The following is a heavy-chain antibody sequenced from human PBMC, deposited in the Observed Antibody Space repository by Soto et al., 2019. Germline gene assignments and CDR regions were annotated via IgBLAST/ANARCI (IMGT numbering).Heavy chain of an antibody. D-gene: IGHD3-22*01. Sequence: SDTLSLTCTVSGGSIISYYWSWIRQPPGKGLEWIGYIYYSGSTNYNPSLKSRVTISVDTSKNQFSLKLSSVTAADTAVYYCARSSPRRVRAYYYGMDVWGQGTTVTVS. CDR1: GGSIISYY. V-gene: IGHV4-59*01. J-gene: IGHJ6*02. CDR2: IYYSGST. CDR3: ARSSPRRVRAYYYGMDV.